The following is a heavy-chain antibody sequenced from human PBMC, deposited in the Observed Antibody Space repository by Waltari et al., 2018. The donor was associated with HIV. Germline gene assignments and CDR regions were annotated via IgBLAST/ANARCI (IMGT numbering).Heavy chain of an antibody. V-gene: IGHV1-24*01. CDR1: GYTLSEFS. CDR3: ATDQNVAARPYYFYGLDV. CDR2: FDPEDGDT. J-gene: IGHJ6*02. D-gene: IGHD6-6*01. Sequence: QVQLVQSGAEVQKPGASVKVSCKVSGYTLSEFSMHWLRPAPGKGLEWMGGFDPEDGDTVYAQKFQGRVAMTEDTSTDTAYMELSSLRSDDTAVYYCATDQNVAARPYYFYGLDVWGQGTTVTVSS.